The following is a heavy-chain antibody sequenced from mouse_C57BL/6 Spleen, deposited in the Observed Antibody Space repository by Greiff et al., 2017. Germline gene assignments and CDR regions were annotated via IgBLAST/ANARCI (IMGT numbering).Heavy chain of an antibody. CDR2: IYPSDSET. CDR3: ARCGYYQFAY. CDR1: GYTFTSYW. V-gene: IGHV1-61*01. J-gene: IGHJ3*01. D-gene: IGHD2-3*01. Sequence: QVQLQQPGAELVRPGSSVKLSCKASGYTFTSYWMDWVKQRPGQGLEWIGNIYPSDSETHYNQKFKDKATLTVDKSSSTAYMQLSSLTSEDSAVYYCARCGYYQFAYWGQGTLVTVSA.